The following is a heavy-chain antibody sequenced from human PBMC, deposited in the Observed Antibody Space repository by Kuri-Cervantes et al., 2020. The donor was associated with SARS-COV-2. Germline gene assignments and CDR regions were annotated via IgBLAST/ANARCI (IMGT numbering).Heavy chain of an antibody. J-gene: IGHJ4*02. CDR2: INHSGST. CDR1: GGSFSGYY. Sequence: SQTLSLTCAVYGGSFSGYYWSWIRQPPGKGLEWIGEINHSGSTNYNPSLKSRVTISVDTSKNQFSLKLSSVTAADTAVYYCARGYLNLYNSSSLFWVYWGQGTLVTVSS. D-gene: IGHD6-13*01. V-gene: IGHV4-34*01. CDR3: ARGYLNLYNSSSLFWVY.